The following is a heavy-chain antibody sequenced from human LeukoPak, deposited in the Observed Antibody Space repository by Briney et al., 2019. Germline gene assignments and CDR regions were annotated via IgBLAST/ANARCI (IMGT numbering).Heavy chain of an antibody. V-gene: IGHV4-4*07. CDR1: GGSISSYY. CDR3: ARGIGDFWGGYSDYYGMDV. J-gene: IGHJ6*02. CDR2: IYTSGST. Sequence: SETLSLTCTVSGGSISSYYWSWIRQPAGKGLEWIGRIYTSGSTNYNPSLKSRVTMSVDTSKNQFSLKLSSVTAADTAVYYCARGIGDFWGGYSDYYGMDVWGQGTTVTVSS. D-gene: IGHD3-3*01.